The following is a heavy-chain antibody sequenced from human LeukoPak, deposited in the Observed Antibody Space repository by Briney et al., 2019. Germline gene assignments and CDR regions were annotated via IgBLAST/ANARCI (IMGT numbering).Heavy chain of an antibody. J-gene: IGHJ6*03. D-gene: IGHD2-2*01. CDR3: ASTDCSSTSCYYYYYMDV. CDR1: GFTVSSNY. Sequence: QAGGSLRLSCAASGFTVSSNYMSWVRQAPGKGLEWVSVIYSGGSTYYADSVKGRLTISRDNSKNTLYLQMNSLRAEDTAVYYCASTDCSSTSCYYYYYMDVWGKGTTVTISS. CDR2: IYSGGST. V-gene: IGHV3-66*01.